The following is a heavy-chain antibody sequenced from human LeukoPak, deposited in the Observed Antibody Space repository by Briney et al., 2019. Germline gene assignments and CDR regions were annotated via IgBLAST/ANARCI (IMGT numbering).Heavy chain of an antibody. V-gene: IGHV3-23*01. Sequence: GGSLRLSCAASEFDFSSHAMTWVRQAPGKGLEWVSAISISGSKTYYADSVKGRFTISRDNSRNTLFLQMNSLRADDTAVYYCAKDPIRDHYDTIPSYYFDSWGQGTLVTVSS. J-gene: IGHJ4*02. CDR3: AKDPIRDHYDTIPSYYFDS. D-gene: IGHD3-22*01. CDR2: ISISGSKT. CDR1: EFDFSSHA.